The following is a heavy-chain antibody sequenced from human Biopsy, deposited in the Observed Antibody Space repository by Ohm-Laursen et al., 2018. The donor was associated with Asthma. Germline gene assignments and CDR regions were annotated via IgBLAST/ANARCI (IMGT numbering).Heavy chain of an antibody. J-gene: IGHJ3*01. CDR2: VNTGNGDT. Sequence: SSVKVSCKASGGAFSNYAINWARQAPGPGLEWMGWVNTGNGDTKYSQKFQGRVTITRDTSASTAYMELRSLRSEDTATYYCARTCYDFLTGQVKDVFGVWGQGTMVTVSS. V-gene: IGHV1-3*04. CDR1: GGAFSNYA. CDR3: ARTCYDFLTGQVKDVFGV. D-gene: IGHD3-9*01.